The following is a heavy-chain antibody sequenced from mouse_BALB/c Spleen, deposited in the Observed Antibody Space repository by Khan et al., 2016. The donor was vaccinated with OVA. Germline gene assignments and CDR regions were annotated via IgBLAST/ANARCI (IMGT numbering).Heavy chain of an antibody. CDR1: GYSITSDYA. V-gene: IGHV3-2*02. CDR2: ISSTGST. D-gene: IGHD2-12*01. Sequence: EVELVESGPGLVKPSQSLSLTCTVTGYSITSDYAWNWIRQFPGNTLEWVCYISSTGSTSSNPSLKSRISITRDTSKNQFFLQLRSVTSEDTATYYCARSLYYSYGYALDNGGRGTSATASS. J-gene: IGHJ4*01. CDR3: ARSLYYSYGYALDN.